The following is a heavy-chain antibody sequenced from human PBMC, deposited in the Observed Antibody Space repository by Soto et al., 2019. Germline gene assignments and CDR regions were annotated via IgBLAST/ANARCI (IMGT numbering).Heavy chain of an antibody. V-gene: IGHV1-46*01. J-gene: IGHJ6*02. D-gene: IGHD4-4*01. CDR2: INPSGGST. CDR1: GGTFSSYA. Sequence: GASVKVSCKASGGTFSSYAIRWVRQAPGRGLEWMGGINPSGGSTSYAQKFQGRVTMTRDTSTSTVYMELSSLRSEDTAVYYCARDPTVTTRADYYYGMDVWGQGTTVTV. CDR3: ARDPTVTTRADYYYGMDV.